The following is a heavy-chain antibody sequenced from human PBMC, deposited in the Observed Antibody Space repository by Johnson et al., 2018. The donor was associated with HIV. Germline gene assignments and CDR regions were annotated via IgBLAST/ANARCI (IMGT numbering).Heavy chain of an antibody. D-gene: IGHD2-15*01. CDR3: ARVLCSGGSCYSDAFDI. CDR1: GFTFSNYG. Sequence: QVHLVESGGGVVQPGGSLRLSCAASGFTFSNYGMHWVRQAPGKGLEWVAVIWYDGRNKYYADSVKGRITISRDNSKNTLYLQMNSLRAEDTAVYYCARVLCSGGSCYSDAFDIWGQGTMVTVSS. V-gene: IGHV3-33*01. CDR2: IWYDGRNK. J-gene: IGHJ3*02.